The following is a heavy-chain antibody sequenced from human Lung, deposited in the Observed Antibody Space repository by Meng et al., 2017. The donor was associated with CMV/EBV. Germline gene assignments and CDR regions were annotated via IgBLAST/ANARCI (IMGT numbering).Heavy chain of an antibody. CDR2: IRFDGTNK. V-gene: IGHV3-30*02. CDR1: GFTFSSYA. Sequence: GGSXRLXCAASGFTFSSYAMHWVRQAPGKGLEWVANIRFDGTNKYHADSVKGRFTISRDNSKNTLYLQMNSLRAEDTAVYYCAKRGDSSGTYAMDVWGQGTXVTGAS. D-gene: IGHD3-22*01. J-gene: IGHJ6*02. CDR3: AKRGDSSGTYAMDV.